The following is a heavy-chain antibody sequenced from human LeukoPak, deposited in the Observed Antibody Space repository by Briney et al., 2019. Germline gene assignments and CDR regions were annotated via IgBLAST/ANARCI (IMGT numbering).Heavy chain of an antibody. CDR3: ARSRGQWELLD. Sequence: SETLSLTCTVSGGSISSYYWSWIRQPPGKGLEWIGYIYYSGSTNYNPSLKSRVTISVDTSKNQFSLKLSSVTAADTAVYYCARSRGQWELLDWGQGTLVTVSS. V-gene: IGHV4-59*08. CDR1: GGSISSYY. J-gene: IGHJ4*02. D-gene: IGHD1-26*01. CDR2: IYYSGST.